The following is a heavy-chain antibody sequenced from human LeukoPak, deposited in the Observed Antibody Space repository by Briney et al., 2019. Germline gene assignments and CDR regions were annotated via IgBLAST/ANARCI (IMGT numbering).Heavy chain of an antibody. CDR3: AKTRPLDSSSWSHGDY. J-gene: IGHJ4*02. Sequence: HPGGSLRLSCAASGFTFSSYAMSWVRQAPGKGLEWVSAISGSGDSTYYGDSVKGRFTISRDNSKNMLYLQMNSLRAEDTAVYYCAKTRPLDSSSWSHGDYWGQGTLVTVSS. CDR1: GFTFSSYA. V-gene: IGHV3-23*01. CDR2: ISGSGDST. D-gene: IGHD6-13*01.